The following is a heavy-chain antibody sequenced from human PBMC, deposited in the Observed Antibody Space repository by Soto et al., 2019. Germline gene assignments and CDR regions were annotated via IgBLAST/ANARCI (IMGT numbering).Heavy chain of an antibody. D-gene: IGHD6-19*01. CDR1: GFTFSSYT. J-gene: IGHJ4*02. Sequence: EVQLLESGGGLVQPGGSLRLSCAASGFTFSSYTMSWVRPGPGKGLEWVSGISSSGGSTVYADSVKGRFTSSRDTFKNTLSLPLQSLPAEDTALYDGANGWCDYWGQGAPVTFSS. CDR2: ISSSGGST. CDR3: ANGWCDY. V-gene: IGHV3-23*01.